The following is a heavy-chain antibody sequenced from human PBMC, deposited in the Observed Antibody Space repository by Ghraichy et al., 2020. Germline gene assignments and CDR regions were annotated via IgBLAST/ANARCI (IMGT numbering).Heavy chain of an antibody. D-gene: IGHD3-22*01. V-gene: IGHV3-33*01. J-gene: IGHJ4*02. CDR3: ARDKGLEQVVTANFDY. CDR1: GFTFSSYG. CDR2: IWYDGSNK. Sequence: GGSLRLSCAASGFTFSSYGMHWVRQAPGKGLEWVAVIWYDGSNKYYADSVKGRFTISRDNSKNTLYLQMNSLRAEDTAVYYCARDKGLEQVVTANFDYWGQGTLVTVSS.